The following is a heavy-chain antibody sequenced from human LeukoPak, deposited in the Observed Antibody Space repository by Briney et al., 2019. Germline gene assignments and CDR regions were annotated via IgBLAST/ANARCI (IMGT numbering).Heavy chain of an antibody. D-gene: IGHD3-3*01. CDR2: ISAYNGDT. V-gene: IGHV1-18*01. J-gene: IGHJ6*02. CDR1: GYTFTTYG. CDR3: ARAQRDYDFWSGLNYYYGMDV. Sequence: ASVKVSCKASGYTFTTYGISWVRQAPGQGLEWMGWISAYNGDTNYAQNLQGRVTMTTDTSTSTAYMELRSLRSDDTAVYYCARAQRDYDFWSGLNYYYGMDVWGQGTTVTVSS.